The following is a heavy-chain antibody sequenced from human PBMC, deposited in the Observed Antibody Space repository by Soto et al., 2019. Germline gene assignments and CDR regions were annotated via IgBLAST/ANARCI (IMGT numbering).Heavy chain of an antibody. CDR2: IIPIVGTA. CDR3: ARAGRTVPPYYGMDV. V-gene: IGHV1-69*12. CDR1: GGTFSSYA. Sequence: QVQLVQSGAEVKKPGSSVQVSCKASGGTFSSYAISWVRQALGQGLEWMGGIIPIVGTANYAQKFQGRLTITAEESTSTAYMELSSLRSEDTAVYYCARAGRTVPPYYGMDVWGQGTTVTVSS. D-gene: IGHD2-2*01. J-gene: IGHJ6*02.